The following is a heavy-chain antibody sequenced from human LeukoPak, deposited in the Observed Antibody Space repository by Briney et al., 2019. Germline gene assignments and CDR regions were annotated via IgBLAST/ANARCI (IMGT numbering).Heavy chain of an antibody. J-gene: IGHJ4*02. CDR3: ARDVNSYAHCGH. CDR1: GFTFSSYS. V-gene: IGHV3-53*01. CDR2: IYKDGRT. D-gene: IGHD5-18*01. Sequence: GGSPRLSCAASGFTFSSYSMSWVRQAPGKGLERVSIIYKDGRTYYADSVKGRFTISRDNSRNMLYLQMNSLRAEDTAVYYCARDVNSYAHCGHWGQGTLVTVSS.